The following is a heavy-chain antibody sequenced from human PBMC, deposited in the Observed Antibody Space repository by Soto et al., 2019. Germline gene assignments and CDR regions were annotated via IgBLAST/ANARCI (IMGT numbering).Heavy chain of an antibody. Sequence: LSLTCAVSGGSISSSNWWSWVRQPPGKGLEWIGEIYHSGSTNYNPSLKSRVAISVDKSKNQFSLKLSSVTAADTAVYYCARWGCSSTSCYGMAYWGQGTLVTVSS. J-gene: IGHJ4*02. CDR3: ARWGCSSTSCYGMAY. D-gene: IGHD2-2*01. CDR1: GGSISSSNW. V-gene: IGHV4-4*02. CDR2: IYHSGST.